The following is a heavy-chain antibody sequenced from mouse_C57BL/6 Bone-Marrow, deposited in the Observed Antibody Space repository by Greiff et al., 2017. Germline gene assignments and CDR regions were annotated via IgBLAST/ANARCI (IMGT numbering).Heavy chain of an antibody. CDR2: IYPRSGNT. D-gene: IGHD1-1*01. J-gene: IGHJ2*01. Sequence: QVQLQQSGAELARPGASVKLSCKASGYTFTSYGISWVKQRTGQGLEWIGEIYPRSGNTYYNEKFKGKATLTADKSSSTAYMELRSLTSEDSAVCFCAREGDYYGSSSGFDYWGQGTTLTVSS. CDR1: GYTFTSYG. CDR3: AREGDYYGSSSGFDY. V-gene: IGHV1-81*01.